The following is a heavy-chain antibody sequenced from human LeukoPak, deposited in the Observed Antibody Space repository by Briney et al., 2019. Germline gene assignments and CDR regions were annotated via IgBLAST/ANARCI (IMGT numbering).Heavy chain of an antibody. CDR2: ITGYGAT. Sequence: GGSLRLSCAASGFTFSNFAMMWFRQAPGTGLQWVSTITGYGATFYADSVRGRFTIFRDTSMNTLFLQMNSLGAEDTAVYYCVKGAAAGKVDWFDPWGQGTLVTVSS. V-gene: IGHV3-23*01. CDR1: GFTFSNFA. J-gene: IGHJ5*02. D-gene: IGHD6-13*01. CDR3: VKGAAAGKVDWFDP.